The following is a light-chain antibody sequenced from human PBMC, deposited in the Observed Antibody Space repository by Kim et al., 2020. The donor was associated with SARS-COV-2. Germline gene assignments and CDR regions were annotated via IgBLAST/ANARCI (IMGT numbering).Light chain of an antibody. CDR2: QNT. CDR1: MLGNED. Sequence: PAQAASISCSGDMLGNEDACWYQQKPGQPPVLVIYQNTKRPSGIPERFSGSNSGNTATLTISGTQAMDEADYYCQAWDSSPSDWVFGGGTQLTVL. V-gene: IGLV3-1*01. J-gene: IGLJ3*02. CDR3: QAWDSSPSDWV.